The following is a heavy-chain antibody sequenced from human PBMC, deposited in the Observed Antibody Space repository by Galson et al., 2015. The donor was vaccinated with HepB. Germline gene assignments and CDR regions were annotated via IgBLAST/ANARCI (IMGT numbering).Heavy chain of an antibody. D-gene: IGHD2/OR15-2a*01. V-gene: IGHV3-23*03. CDR1: A. J-gene: IGHJ4*02. CDR3: AKQAGNFIESWYFDY. CDR2: IEKDGSGT. Sequence: AMSWVRQAPGKGLEWVSSIEKDGSGTYSADSVGGRFTISRDNSKNTLYLQLNSLRGEDTAVYYCAKQAGNFIESWYFDYWGQGSLVTVSS.